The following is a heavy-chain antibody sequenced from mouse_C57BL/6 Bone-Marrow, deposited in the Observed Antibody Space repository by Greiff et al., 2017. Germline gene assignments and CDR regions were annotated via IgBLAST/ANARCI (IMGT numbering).Heavy chain of an antibody. Sequence: VQLQQSGAELARPGASVKLSCKASGYTFTSYGIRWVKQRTGQGLEWIGAIYPRSGNTYYNEKFKGKATLTADKSSSPAYMELRSLTSADSAVFLVENVWNLLGVTRTLACWGTVTRVTVSA. D-gene: IGHD2-1*01. V-gene: IGHV1-81*01. J-gene: IGHJ3*01. CDR1: GYTFTSYG. CDR2: IYPRSGNT. CDR3: ENVWNLLGVTRTLAC.